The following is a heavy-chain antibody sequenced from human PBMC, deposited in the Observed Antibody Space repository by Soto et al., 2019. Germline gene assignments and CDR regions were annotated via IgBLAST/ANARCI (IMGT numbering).Heavy chain of an antibody. V-gene: IGHV3-23*01. D-gene: IGHD3-3*01. J-gene: IGHJ5*02. Sequence: PGGSLRLSCAASGFTFSSYAMSWVRQAPGKGLEWVSAISGSGGSTYYADSVKGRFTISRDNSKNTLYLQMSSLRAEDTAVYYCAKLPYYDFWSGYYLYNWFDPWGQGTLVTVSS. CDR3: AKLPYYDFWSGYYLYNWFDP. CDR1: GFTFSSYA. CDR2: ISGSGGST.